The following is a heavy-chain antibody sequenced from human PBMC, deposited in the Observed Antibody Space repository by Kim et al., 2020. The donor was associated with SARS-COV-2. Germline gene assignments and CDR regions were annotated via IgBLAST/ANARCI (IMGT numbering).Heavy chain of an antibody. CDR1: GGSISSSSYY. Sequence: SETLSLTCTVSGGSISSSSYYWGWIRQPPGKGLEWIGSIYYSGITYYNPSLKSRVTISVDTSKNQFSLKLSSVTAADTAVYYCARILAAAGIYYYGMDVWGQGTTVTVSS. D-gene: IGHD6-13*01. V-gene: IGHV4-39*01. J-gene: IGHJ6*02. CDR2: IYYSGIT. CDR3: ARILAAAGIYYYGMDV.